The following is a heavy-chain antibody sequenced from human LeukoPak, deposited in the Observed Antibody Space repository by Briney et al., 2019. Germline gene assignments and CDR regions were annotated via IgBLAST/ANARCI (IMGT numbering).Heavy chain of an antibody. Sequence: ASVKVSCKASGGTFSSYTISWVRQAPGQGLEWMGWIDPNSGGTNYAQKFQGRVTMTRDTSISTAYMELSKLTSADTAVYRCATPSSSSWYGFDPWGQGTLVTVSS. CDR3: ATPSSSSWYGFDP. D-gene: IGHD6-13*01. J-gene: IGHJ5*02. CDR1: GGTFSSYT. CDR2: IDPNSGGT. V-gene: IGHV1-2*02.